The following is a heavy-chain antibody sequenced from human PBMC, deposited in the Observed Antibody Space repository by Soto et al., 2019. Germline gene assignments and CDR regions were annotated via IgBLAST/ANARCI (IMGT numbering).Heavy chain of an antibody. CDR3: SAWYDTGRDVFDF. Sequence: GESLKISCKGSGYSFDSNWLGWVRQMPGKGLEWIGIIYPVDSDTKLSPSLQGRITMSVDKSISTAYLQWRSLKASDTAMYYCSAWYDTGRDVFDFWAQGT. CDR2: IYPVDSDT. D-gene: IGHD6-13*01. CDR1: GYSFDSNW. J-gene: IGHJ4*03. V-gene: IGHV5-51*01.